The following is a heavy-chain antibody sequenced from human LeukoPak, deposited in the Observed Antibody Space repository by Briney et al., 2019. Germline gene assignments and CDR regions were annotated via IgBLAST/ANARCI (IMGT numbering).Heavy chain of an antibody. V-gene: IGHV1-3*03. CDR3: ARGVHYYDLQRSGYFPAHLDY. Sequence: GASVKVSCKASGYTFTIYAMHWVRQAPGQRLEWMGWINAGNGNTKYSQEFQGRVTITRDTSASTAYMELSSLRSEDMAVYYCARGVHYYDLQRSGYFPAHLDYWGQGTLVTVSS. CDR2: INAGNGNT. D-gene: IGHD3-22*01. CDR1: GYTFTIYA. J-gene: IGHJ4*02.